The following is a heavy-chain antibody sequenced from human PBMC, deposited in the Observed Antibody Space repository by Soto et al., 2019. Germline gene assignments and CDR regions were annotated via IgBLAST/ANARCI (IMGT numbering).Heavy chain of an antibody. D-gene: IGHD3-3*02. CDR1: GFTFRSFT. CDR3: VKDEGIEAMDV. V-gene: IGHV3-21*01. J-gene: IGHJ6*02. CDR2: ITSSGSYV. Sequence: KPGGSLRLSCAASGFTFRSFTMNWVRQAPGKGLEWVASITSSGSYVYYADSVKGRFSASRDNAKNSLSLQMDSLRPDDTAIYFCVKDEGIEAMDVWGQGTTVTVSS.